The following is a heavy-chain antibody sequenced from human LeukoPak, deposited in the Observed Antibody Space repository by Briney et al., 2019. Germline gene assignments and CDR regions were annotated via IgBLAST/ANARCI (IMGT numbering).Heavy chain of an antibody. V-gene: IGHV3-33*01. CDR3: TTYSSVYYHSDY. CDR1: GFTFSSYG. J-gene: IGHJ4*02. D-gene: IGHD3-22*01. Sequence: GGSLRLSCAASGFTFSSYGMHWVRQAPGKGLEWVAVIWYDGSNKYYADSVKGRFTISRDNSKNTLYLQMNSLKIEDTAVYYCTTYSSVYYHSDYWGQGTLVTVSS. CDR2: IWYDGSNK.